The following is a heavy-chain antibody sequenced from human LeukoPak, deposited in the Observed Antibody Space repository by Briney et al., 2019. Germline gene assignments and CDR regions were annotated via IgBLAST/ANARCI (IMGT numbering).Heavy chain of an antibody. D-gene: IGHD3-22*01. V-gene: IGHV3-23*01. Sequence: PGGSLRLSCAASGFTFSSYAMSWVRQAPGKGLEWVSAISGSGGSTYSADSVKGRFTISRDNSKNTVYLQMTSLRAEDTAIYYCAKHSHDGSAPYYEVQLDYWGQGTLVTVSS. CDR3: AKHSHDGSAPYYEVQLDY. CDR2: ISGSGGST. CDR1: GFTFSSYA. J-gene: IGHJ4*02.